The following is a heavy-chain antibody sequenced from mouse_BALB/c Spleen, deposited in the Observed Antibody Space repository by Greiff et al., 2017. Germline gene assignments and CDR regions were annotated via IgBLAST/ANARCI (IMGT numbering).Heavy chain of an antibody. D-gene: IGHD1-1*01. CDR3: ARGILDY. Sequence: DVHLVESGGGLVQPGGSLKLSCAASGFTFSSYGMSWVRQTPDKRLELVATINSNGGSTYYPDSVKGRFTISRDNAKNTLYLQMSSLKSEDTAMYYCARGILDYWGQGTLVTVSA. CDR1: GFTFSSYG. J-gene: IGHJ3*01. V-gene: IGHV5-6-3*01. CDR2: INSNGGST.